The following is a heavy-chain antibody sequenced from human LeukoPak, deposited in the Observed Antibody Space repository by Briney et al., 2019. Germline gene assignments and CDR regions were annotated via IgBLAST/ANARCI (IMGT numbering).Heavy chain of an antibody. D-gene: IGHD3-3*01. CDR1: GYTFTSDD. Sequence: ASVKVSCKASGYTFTSDDINWVRQATGHGLEWMGWMNPNSGNTGYAQKFQGRVTMTRNTSISTAYMELSSLRSEDTAVYYCARVLRFLREGAVDPWGQGTLVTVSS. J-gene: IGHJ5*02. CDR3: ARVLRFLREGAVDP. CDR2: MNPNSGNT. V-gene: IGHV1-8*01.